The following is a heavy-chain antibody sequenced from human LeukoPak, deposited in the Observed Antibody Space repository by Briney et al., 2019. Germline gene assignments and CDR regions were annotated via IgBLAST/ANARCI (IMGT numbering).Heavy chain of an antibody. D-gene: IGHD6-13*01. CDR3: AKDRHIPAAGTDYDY. J-gene: IGHJ4*02. V-gene: IGHV3-23*01. Sequence: SGGSLRLSCAASGFTFSSYAMSWVRQAPGKGLEWVSAISGSGGSTYYADSVKGRFTISRDNSKNTLYLQMNSLRAEDTAVYYCAKDRHIPAAGTDYDYWGQGTLVTVSS. CDR2: ISGSGGST. CDR1: GFTFSSYA.